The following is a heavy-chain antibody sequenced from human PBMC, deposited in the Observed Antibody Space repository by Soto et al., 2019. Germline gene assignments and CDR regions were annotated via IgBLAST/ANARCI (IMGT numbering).Heavy chain of an antibody. D-gene: IGHD6-6*01. CDR3: AGAPNAEYSSSSYAFDI. Sequence: SETLSLTCTVSGGSISSYYWSWIRQPPGKGLEWIGYIYYSGSTNYNPSLKSRVTISVDTSKNQFSLKLSSVTAADTAVYYCAGAPNAEYSSSSYAFDIWGQGTMVTVSS. CDR1: GGSISSYY. J-gene: IGHJ3*02. V-gene: IGHV4-59*01. CDR2: IYYSGST.